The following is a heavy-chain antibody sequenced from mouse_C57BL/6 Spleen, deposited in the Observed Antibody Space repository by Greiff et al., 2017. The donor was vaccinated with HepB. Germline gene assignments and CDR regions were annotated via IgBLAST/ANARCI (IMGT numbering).Heavy chain of an antibody. CDR3: ARFYYGSGYAMDY. CDR2: IDPSDSYT. CDR1: GYTFTSYW. D-gene: IGHD1-1*01. Sequence: VRLQQSGAELVKPGASVKLSCKASGYTFTSYWMQWVKQRPGQGLEWIGEIDPSDSYTNYNQKFKGKATLTVDTSSSTAYMQLSSLTSEDSAVYYCARFYYGSGYAMDYWGQGTSVTVSS. V-gene: IGHV1-50*01. J-gene: IGHJ4*01.